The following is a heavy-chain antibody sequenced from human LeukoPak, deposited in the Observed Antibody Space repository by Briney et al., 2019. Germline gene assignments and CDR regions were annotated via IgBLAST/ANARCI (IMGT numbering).Heavy chain of an antibody. CDR3: ARVGAYCTSTSCLDY. Sequence: ASVKVSCKASGYTFTNYGISWVRQAPGQGLEWMGWISAYNGNTNYAQKLQGRVTMTTDTSTSTAYMELRSLTSDDTAVYYCARVGAYCTSTSCLDYWGQGALVTVSS. J-gene: IGHJ4*02. CDR2: ISAYNGNT. D-gene: IGHD2-2*01. CDR1: GYTFTNYG. V-gene: IGHV1-18*01.